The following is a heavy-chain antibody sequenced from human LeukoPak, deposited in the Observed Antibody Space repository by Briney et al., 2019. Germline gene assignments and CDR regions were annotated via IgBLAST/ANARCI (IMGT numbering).Heavy chain of an antibody. CDR3: ARLRSSVAVRIAGLYDF. CDR1: GYSFTSHW. CDR2: IYPRDSNT. Sequence: GESLKISCKGSGYGSGYSFTSHWIAWVRQMPGKGLEWMGIIYPRDSNTIYSPSFQGQVTISADKSISTAYLHWSSLKASDTAMYYCARLRSSVAVRIAGLYDFWGQGTLVTVSS. D-gene: IGHD6-6*01. V-gene: IGHV5-51*01. J-gene: IGHJ4*02.